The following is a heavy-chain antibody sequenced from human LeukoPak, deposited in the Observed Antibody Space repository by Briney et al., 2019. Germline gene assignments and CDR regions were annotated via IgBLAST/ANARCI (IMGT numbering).Heavy chain of an antibody. CDR2: IWYDGSNK. CDR1: GFTFSSYG. J-gene: IGHJ6*02. Sequence: GGSLRLSCAASGFTFSSYGMHWVRQAPGKGLEWVAVIWYDGSNKYYADSVKGRFTISRDNSKNMLYLQMNSLRAEDTAVYYCAREEYGMDVWGQGTTVTVSS. CDR3: AREEYGMDV. V-gene: IGHV3-33*01.